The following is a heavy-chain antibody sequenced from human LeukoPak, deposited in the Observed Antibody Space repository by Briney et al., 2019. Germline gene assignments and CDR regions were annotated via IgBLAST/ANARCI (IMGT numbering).Heavy chain of an antibody. CDR1: GFTFSGSA. V-gene: IGHV3-73*01. CDR3: AKDVDFWSGRGYFDY. CDR2: IRSKANSYAT. J-gene: IGHJ4*02. D-gene: IGHD3-3*01. Sequence: PGGSLRLSCAASGFTFSGSAMHWVRQASGKGLEWVGRIRSKANSYATAYAASVKGRFTISRDNYKNTLYLQMNSLRAEDTAVYYCAKDVDFWSGRGYFDYWGQGTLVTVSS.